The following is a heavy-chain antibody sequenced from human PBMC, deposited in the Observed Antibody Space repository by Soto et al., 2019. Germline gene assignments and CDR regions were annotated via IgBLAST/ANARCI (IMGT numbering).Heavy chain of an antibody. CDR2: IYYSGST. CDR1: GGSISSYY. CDR3: ARDKSDFWSGYYNWFDP. D-gene: IGHD3-3*01. Sequence: PSETLSLTCTVSGGSISSYYWSWIRQPPGKGLEWIGYIYYSGSTNYNPSLKSRVTISVDTSKNQFSLKLSSVTAADTAVYYCARDKSDFWSGYYNWFDPWGQGTLVTAPQ. V-gene: IGHV4-59*01. J-gene: IGHJ5*02.